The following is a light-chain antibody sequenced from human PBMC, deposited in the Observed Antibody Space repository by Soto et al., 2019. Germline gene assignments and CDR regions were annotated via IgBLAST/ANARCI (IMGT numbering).Light chain of an antibody. CDR2: AND. Sequence: QSVLTQPPSASGTPGQRVTISCSGSSSNIGSNYVYWYQHLPGTAPKLLIYANDQRPSGVPDRFSGSKSDTSASLAISGLRSEYEADYYCAAWDDSLSVVVFGGGTKLTVL. CDR3: AAWDDSLSVVV. CDR1: SSNIGSNY. J-gene: IGLJ2*01. V-gene: IGLV1-47*01.